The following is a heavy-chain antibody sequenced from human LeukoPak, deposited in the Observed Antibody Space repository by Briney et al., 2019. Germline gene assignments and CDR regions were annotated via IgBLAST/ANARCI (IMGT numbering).Heavy chain of an antibody. D-gene: IGHD3-22*01. CDR3: AKFIFYSGSEGYGDR. CDR2: ISASGYST. CDR1: GFTFSSYA. V-gene: IGHV3-23*01. Sequence: GGSLRLSCAASGFTFSSYAMSWVRQAPGKGLEWVSAISASGYSTHYADSVKGRFTISRDNSKNTLYLQMNSLRAEDTAVYYCAKFIFYSGSEGYGDRWGQGTLVTVSS. J-gene: IGHJ5*02.